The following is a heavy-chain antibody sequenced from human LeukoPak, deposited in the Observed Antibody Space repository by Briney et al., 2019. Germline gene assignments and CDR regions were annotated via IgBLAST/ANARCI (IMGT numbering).Heavy chain of an antibody. D-gene: IGHD3-9*01. CDR3: ASSPYYDILTGYYGGFAY. V-gene: IGHV3-43*01. Sequence: GGSLRLSCAASGFTFSSYGMHWVRQAPGKGLEWVSLISWDGGSTYYADSVKGRFTISRDNSKNSLYLQMNSLRTEDTALYYCASSPYYDILTGYYGGFAYWGQGTLVTVSS. CDR2: ISWDGGST. CDR1: GFTFSSYG. J-gene: IGHJ4*02.